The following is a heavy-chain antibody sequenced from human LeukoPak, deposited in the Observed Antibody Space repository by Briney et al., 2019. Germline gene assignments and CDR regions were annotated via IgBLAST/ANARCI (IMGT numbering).Heavy chain of an antibody. CDR2: ISSDGSNK. V-gene: IGHV3-30-3*01. Sequence: PGGSLRLSCAASGFTFSTYAMHWVRQAPGKGLEWVAVISSDGSNKYYADSVKGRFTISRDNSKNTLYLQMNSLRAEDTAVFYCARPYDTTGLFYAFDAWGQGTVVTVSS. J-gene: IGHJ3*01. CDR1: GFTFSTYA. D-gene: IGHD2-8*02. CDR3: ARPYDTTGLFYAFDA.